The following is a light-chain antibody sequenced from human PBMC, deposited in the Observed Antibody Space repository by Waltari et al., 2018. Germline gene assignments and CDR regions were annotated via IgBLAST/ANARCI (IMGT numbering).Light chain of an antibody. CDR1: SSDVGTYNF. CDR3: CSYTSSNTYV. V-gene: IGLV2-14*01. J-gene: IGLJ1*01. CDR2: GVS. Sequence: QSALTQPASVSGSPGQSITISCTGTSSDVGTYNFVSWYQHPPGKAPKLMIPGVSNRPSGVSNRVSGSKSDNTASLTISGLQAEDEADYFCCSYTSSNTYVFGTWTRVTVL.